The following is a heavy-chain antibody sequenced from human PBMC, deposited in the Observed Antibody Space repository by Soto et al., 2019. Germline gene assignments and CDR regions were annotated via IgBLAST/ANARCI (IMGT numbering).Heavy chain of an antibody. J-gene: IGHJ4*02. CDR1: GFTFSSYG. Sequence: GGSLRLSCAASGFTFSSYGMHWVRQAPGKGLEWVAVIWYDGSNKYYADSVKGRFTISRDNSKNTLYLQMNSLRAEDTAVYYCAREGEFGGVIGYFDYWGQGTLVTVSS. V-gene: IGHV3-33*01. CDR3: AREGEFGGVIGYFDY. CDR2: IWYDGSNK. D-gene: IGHD3-16*02.